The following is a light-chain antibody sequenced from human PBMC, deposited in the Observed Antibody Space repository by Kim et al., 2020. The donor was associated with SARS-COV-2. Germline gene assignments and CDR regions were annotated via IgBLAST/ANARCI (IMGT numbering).Light chain of an antibody. CDR1: QIVSSNY. V-gene: IGKV3-20*01. CDR3: QQYGSSPYT. CDR2: GAS. Sequence: SPGERATLSCRASQIVSSNYLAWYQQKAGQAPRLLIYGASSRASGIPDRCSGSVSGTDFTLTISRLEPEDFAVYYCQQYGSSPYTFGQGTKVDIK. J-gene: IGKJ2*01.